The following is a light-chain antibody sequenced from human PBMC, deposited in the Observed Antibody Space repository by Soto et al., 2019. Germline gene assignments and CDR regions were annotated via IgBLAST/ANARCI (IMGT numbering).Light chain of an antibody. J-gene: IGKJ1*01. CDR1: QGIRTD. CDR2: AAS. V-gene: IGKV1-6*01. CDR3: LQDYNYPWT. Sequence: AIQMTQSPSSLSASVGDRVTITCRASQGIRTDLGWYQQKPGKAPKLLIYAASSLQSGVPSRFSGSGSGTDFTLTISSLQPEDFATYYCLQDYNYPWTFGQGTKVEI.